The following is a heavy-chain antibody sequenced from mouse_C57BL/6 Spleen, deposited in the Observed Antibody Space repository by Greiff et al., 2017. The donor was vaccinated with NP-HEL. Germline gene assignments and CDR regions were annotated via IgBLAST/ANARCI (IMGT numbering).Heavy chain of an antibody. V-gene: IGHV1-55*01. D-gene: IGHD3-2*02. J-gene: IGHJ3*01. CDR3: ARGGDSSGLFAY. CDR1: GYTFTSYW. CDR2: IYPGSGST. Sequence: VQLQQPGAELVKPGASVKMSCKASGYTFTSYWITWVKQRPGQGLEWIGDIYPGSGSTNYNEKFKSKATLTVDTSSSTAYMQLSSLTSEDSAVYYCARGGDSSGLFAYWGQGTLVTVSA.